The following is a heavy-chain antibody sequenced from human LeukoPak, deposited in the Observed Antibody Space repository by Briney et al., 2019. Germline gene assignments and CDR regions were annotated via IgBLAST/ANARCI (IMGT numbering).Heavy chain of an antibody. CDR2: IWYDGSNK. D-gene: IGHD6-6*01. Sequence: GGSLRLSCAASGFTFSSYGMHWVRQAPGKGLEWVAVIWYDGSNKYYADSVKGRFTISSDNAKNSLYLQINSLRAEDTAVYYCARSSYSSSSSVWGQGTMVTDSS. V-gene: IGHV3-33*01. J-gene: IGHJ3*01. CDR3: ARSSYSSSSSV. CDR1: GFTFSSYG.